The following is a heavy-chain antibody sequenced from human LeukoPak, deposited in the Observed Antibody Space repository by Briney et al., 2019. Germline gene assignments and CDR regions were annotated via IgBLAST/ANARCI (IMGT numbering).Heavy chain of an antibody. CDR1: GGSFSGYY. V-gene: IGHV4-34*01. D-gene: IGHD3-10*01. CDR3: ALADPGAGYYFDY. CDR2: INHSGST. J-gene: IGHJ4*02. Sequence: SETLSLTCAVYGGSFSGYYWSWIRQPPGKGLEWIGEINHSGSTNYNPSLKSRVTISVDTSKNQFSLKLSSVTAADTAVYYCALADPGAGYYFDYWGQGTLVTVSS.